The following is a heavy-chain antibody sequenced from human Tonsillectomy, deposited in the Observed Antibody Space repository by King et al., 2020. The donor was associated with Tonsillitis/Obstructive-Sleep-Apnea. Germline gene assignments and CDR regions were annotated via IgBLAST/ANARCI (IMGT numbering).Heavy chain of an antibody. Sequence: VQLVESGGGLVQPGGSLRLSCAASGFTFSSYAMSWVRQAPGKGLEWVSAISGSGGSTYYADSVKGRFTISRDNSKNTLYLQMNSLRAEHTAVYYCAKRGRYCSGGSCYDNWYFDLWGRGTLVTVSS. D-gene: IGHD2-15*01. CDR1: GFTFSSYA. CDR3: AKRGRYCSGGSCYDNWYFDL. V-gene: IGHV3-23*04. CDR2: ISGSGGST. J-gene: IGHJ2*01.